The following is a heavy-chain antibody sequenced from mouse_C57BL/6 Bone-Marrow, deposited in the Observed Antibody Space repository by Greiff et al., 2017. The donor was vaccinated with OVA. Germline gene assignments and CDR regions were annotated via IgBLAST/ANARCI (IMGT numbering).Heavy chain of an antibody. CDR1: GFNIKDYY. CDR2: IDPEDGET. V-gene: IGHV14-2*01. CDR3: ARSYYYAMDN. J-gene: IGHJ4*01. Sequence: VQLQQSGAELVKPGASVKLSCTASGFNIKDYYMHWVKQRTERGLAWIGRIDPEDGETKYATKFQGKATITADTSSNTAYLQLSSLTSEDTAGDYCARSYYYAMDNWGQGTSVTVSS. D-gene: IGHD2-12*01.